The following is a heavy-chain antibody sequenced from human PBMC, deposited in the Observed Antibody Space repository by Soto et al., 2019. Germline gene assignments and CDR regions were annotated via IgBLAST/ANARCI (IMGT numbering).Heavy chain of an antibody. D-gene: IGHD3-22*01. Sequence: QLQLQESGSGLVRPSQTLSLSCAVSGGSISSGGYSWNWIRQSPGKGLEWIGYIYHGGSTYSNPSIESRVTLSVDTSKNQFSLRLNSVIAADTAVYYCARDRRSLYHDGSGLDYWGQGILVTVSS. V-gene: IGHV4-30-2*06. CDR3: ARDRRSLYHDGSGLDY. CDR2: IYHGGST. J-gene: IGHJ4*02. CDR1: GGSISSGGYS.